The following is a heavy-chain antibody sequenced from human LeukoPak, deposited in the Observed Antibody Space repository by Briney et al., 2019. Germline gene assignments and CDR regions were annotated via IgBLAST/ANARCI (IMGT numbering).Heavy chain of an antibody. D-gene: IGHD3-10*01. Sequence: PGGSLRLSCAASGFTFSSYSMNWVRQAPGKGLEWVSSISSSSSYIYYADSVKGRFTISRDNAKNSLYLQMNSLRAEDTAVYYCARVAGLGDYYYMDVWGKGTTVTVSS. CDR1: GFTFSSYS. CDR2: ISSSSSYI. CDR3: ARVAGLGDYYYMDV. J-gene: IGHJ6*03. V-gene: IGHV3-21*01.